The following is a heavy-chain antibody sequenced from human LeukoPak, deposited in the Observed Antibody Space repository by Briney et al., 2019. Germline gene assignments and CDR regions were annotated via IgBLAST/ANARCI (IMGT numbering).Heavy chain of an antibody. Sequence: SETLSLTCTVSGGSISSYYWSWIRQPPGKGLEWIGYIYYSGSTNYNPSLKSRVTISVDTSKNQLSLKLSSVTAADTAVYYCARGGLLGDAFDIWGQGTMVTVSS. CDR2: IYYSGST. CDR3: ARGGLLGDAFDI. J-gene: IGHJ3*02. V-gene: IGHV4-59*01. CDR1: GGSISSYY. D-gene: IGHD1-26*01.